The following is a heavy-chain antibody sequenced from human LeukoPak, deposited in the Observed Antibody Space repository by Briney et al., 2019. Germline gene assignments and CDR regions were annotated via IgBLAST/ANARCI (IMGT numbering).Heavy chain of an antibody. Sequence: GGSLRLSCAASGFTFSTCAMSWVRQAPGKGLEWVSAISGSGGSIYYADSVKGRFTISRDNSQNTLYLQMNSLRAEDTAVYYCAKDGRVFGVATNQYGMEVWGQGTTVTVSS. CDR3: AKDGRVFGVATNQYGMEV. V-gene: IGHV3-23*01. CDR1: GFTFSTCA. D-gene: IGHD3-3*01. J-gene: IGHJ6*02. CDR2: ISGSGGSI.